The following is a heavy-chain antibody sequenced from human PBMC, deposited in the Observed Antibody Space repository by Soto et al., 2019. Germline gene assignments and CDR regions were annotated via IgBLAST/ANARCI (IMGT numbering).Heavy chain of an antibody. Sequence: PGGSLRLSCAASGFSFSTYPMVWVRQPPGKGLEAVSSISGSGDKTYYKDSVRGRFTISRDKSKNTVDLQMNSLKPEDTAVYYCAKILSTVTTYYYGMDAWGQGTTVTVSS. CDR1: GFSFSTYP. V-gene: IGHV3-23*01. J-gene: IGHJ6*02. CDR3: AKILSTVTTYYYGMDA. D-gene: IGHD4-17*01. CDR2: ISGSGDKT.